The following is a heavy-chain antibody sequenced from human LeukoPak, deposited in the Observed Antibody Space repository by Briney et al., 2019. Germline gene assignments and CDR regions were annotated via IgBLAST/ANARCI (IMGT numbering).Heavy chain of an antibody. D-gene: IGHD3-10*01. V-gene: IGHV5-10-1*01. CDR2: IDLSDPSDSYT. Sequence: GESLKISCKGSGYIISNYWIAWVRQMPGKGLEYMGRIDLSDPSDSYTKYSPSFQGHVTFSADKSISTVYLQWSSLEASDTAMYYCARPHSSMVRALTFWSQGTLVTVSS. CDR1: GYIISNYW. CDR3: ARPHSSMVRALTF. J-gene: IGHJ4*02.